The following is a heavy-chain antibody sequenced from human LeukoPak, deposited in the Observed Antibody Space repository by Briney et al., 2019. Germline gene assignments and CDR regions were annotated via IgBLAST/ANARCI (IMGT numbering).Heavy chain of an antibody. CDR3: ARDLPRCGGGSCYPRPFDY. CDR1: GGTFSSYA. D-gene: IGHD2-15*01. V-gene: IGHV1-69*04. J-gene: IGHJ4*02. Sequence: VASVEVSCKASGGTFSSYAISWVRQAPGQGLEWMGRIIPILGIANYAQKFQGRVTITADKSTSTAYMELSSLRSEDTAVYYCARDLPRCGGGSCYPRPFDYWGQGTLVTVSS. CDR2: IIPILGIA.